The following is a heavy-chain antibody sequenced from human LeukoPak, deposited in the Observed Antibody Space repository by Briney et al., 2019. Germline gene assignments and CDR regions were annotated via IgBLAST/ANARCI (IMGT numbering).Heavy chain of an antibody. CDR1: GGSISSGGYS. Sequence: PSETLSLTCAVSGGSISSGGYSWSWIRQPPGKGLEWIGYIYHSGSTYYNPSLKSRVTISVDRSKNQFSLKLSSVTAADTAVYYCARSMVRPFKCWYFDLWGRGTLVTVSS. CDR2: IYHSGST. J-gene: IGHJ2*01. D-gene: IGHD3-10*01. V-gene: IGHV4-30-2*01. CDR3: ARSMVRPFKCWYFDL.